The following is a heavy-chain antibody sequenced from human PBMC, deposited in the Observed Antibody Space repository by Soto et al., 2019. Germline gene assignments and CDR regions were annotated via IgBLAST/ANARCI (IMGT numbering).Heavy chain of an antibody. CDR1: GFTFSDYY. Sequence: QVQLVESGGGLVKPGGSLRLSCAASGFTFSDYYMSWIRQAPGKGLEWVSYISSSDSTIYYADSVKARFTVSRYNAKNSLYLQMNSLRAEDTAVYYCASKPYSSSWSDYWGQGTLVTVSS. J-gene: IGHJ4*02. V-gene: IGHV3-11*01. D-gene: IGHD6-13*01. CDR3: ASKPYSSSWSDY. CDR2: ISSSDSTI.